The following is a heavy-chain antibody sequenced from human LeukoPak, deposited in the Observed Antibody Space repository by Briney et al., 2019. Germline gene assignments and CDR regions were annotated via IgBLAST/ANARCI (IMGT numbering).Heavy chain of an antibody. D-gene: IGHD3-10*01. CDR1: GFTLNGYW. J-gene: IGHJ5*02. Sequence: GGSLRLSCAAPGFTLNGYWMHWVRHAPGKGLVWVSRINSDGSTTSYADSVKGRFTISRDNSKNTLYLQMNSLRAEDTAVYFCARVATGSYDWFDPWGQGTLVTVSS. V-gene: IGHV3-74*01. CDR3: ARVATGSYDWFDP. CDR2: INSDGSTT.